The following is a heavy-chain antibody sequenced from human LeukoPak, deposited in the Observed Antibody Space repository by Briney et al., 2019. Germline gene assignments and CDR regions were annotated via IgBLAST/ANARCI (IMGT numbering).Heavy chain of an antibody. Sequence: GGSLRLSCVASGFTFSNYWMHWVRQAPGKGLVWVSRIDSDGSTTSHADSVKGRFTTSRDNAKNTLYLQMNSLRAEDTAVYYCARDYDYVWGSYRYIPSFYFDYWGQGTLVTVSS. D-gene: IGHD3-16*02. CDR1: GFTFSNYW. V-gene: IGHV3-74*01. J-gene: IGHJ4*02. CDR2: IDSDGSTT. CDR3: ARDYDYVWGSYRYIPSFYFDY.